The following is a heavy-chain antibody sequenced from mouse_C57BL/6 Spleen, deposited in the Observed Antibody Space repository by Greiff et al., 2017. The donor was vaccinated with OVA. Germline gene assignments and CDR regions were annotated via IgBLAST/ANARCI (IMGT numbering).Heavy chain of an antibody. CDR2: INYDGSST. CDR3: ARDPHYGYDY. Sequence: EVKLVESEGGLVQPGSSMNLSCTASGFTFSDYYMAWVRQVPEKGLEWVANINYDGSSTYYLDSLKSRFIISRDNAKNILYLQMSSLKSEDTATYYCARDPHYGYDYWGQGTTLTVSS. V-gene: IGHV5-16*01. J-gene: IGHJ2*01. D-gene: IGHD1-1*01. CDR1: GFTFSDYY.